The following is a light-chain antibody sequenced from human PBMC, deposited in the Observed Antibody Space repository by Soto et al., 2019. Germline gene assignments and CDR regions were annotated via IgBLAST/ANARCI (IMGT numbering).Light chain of an antibody. Sequence: DIHMTQSPYSVSASVGDRVTITCRASQTVRSWLAWYQQKPGETPRVLIYEASYLESGVPSRFTASGSGTDFTLTINGLQSEDFATYYCQQANSYPLTFGGGTKVEV. CDR3: QQANSYPLT. J-gene: IGKJ4*01. CDR2: EAS. V-gene: IGKV1-12*01. CDR1: QTVRSW.